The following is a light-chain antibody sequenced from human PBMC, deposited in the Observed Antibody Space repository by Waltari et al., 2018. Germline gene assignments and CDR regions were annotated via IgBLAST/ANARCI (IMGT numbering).Light chain of an antibody. CDR1: QRVTNNY. CDR3: QQYGSSPT. CDR2: GAS. Sequence: DIVLTQAPGTVSLSQGERATLSCRASQRVTNNYLAWYQQKPGLPPRLLMYGASTRASGIPDRFSGSGSGTDFTLTISRLEPEDFAVYYWQQYGSSPTFGQGTRLEIK. J-gene: IGKJ5*01. V-gene: IGKV3-20*01.